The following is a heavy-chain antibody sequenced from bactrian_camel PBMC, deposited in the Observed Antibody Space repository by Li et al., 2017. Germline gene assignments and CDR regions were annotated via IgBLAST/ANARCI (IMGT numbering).Heavy chain of an antibody. CDR2: IYPGAGAGVT. Sequence: HVQLVESGGGSVQAGGSLRLSCTVSGIRRSSQCMGWFRQYPGNEREEVATIYPGAGAGVTHYADSVKGRFSISRDNGKNTLYLQMNSLKTEDTAVYYCAAEFPSGPSILSGTWCEPAFFGQGTQVTVS. D-gene: IGHD2*01. V-gene: IGHV3S54*01. J-gene: IGHJ4*01. CDR1: GIRRSSQC.